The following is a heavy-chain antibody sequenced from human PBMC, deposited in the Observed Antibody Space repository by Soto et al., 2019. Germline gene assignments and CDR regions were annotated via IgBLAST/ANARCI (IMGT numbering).Heavy chain of an antibody. CDR1: GFTFSSYA. J-gene: IGHJ6*02. CDR3: ARDKWSYYYSGMDV. V-gene: IGHV3-30-3*01. CDR2: ISYDGSNK. D-gene: IGHD2-8*01. Sequence: QVQLVESGGGVVQPGRSLRLSCAASGFTFSSYAMHWVRQAPGKGLEWVAVISYDGSNKYYADSVKGRFTISRDNSKNTLYLQMNSLRAEDTAVYYCARDKWSYYYSGMDVWGQGTTVTVSS.